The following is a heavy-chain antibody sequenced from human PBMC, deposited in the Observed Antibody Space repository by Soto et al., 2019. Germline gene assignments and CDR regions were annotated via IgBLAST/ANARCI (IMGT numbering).Heavy chain of an antibody. Sequence: QVQLVESGGGVVQPGTSLRLSCAASGFTFNNYGMHLVRQAPGTGLEWVAAISNDGSDKYYADSVKGRLTISRDNSKNTLYLQMDSLRAEDTAVYYCAKDQCIAASHGIDWGQGTMVTVSS. CDR1: GFTFNNYG. J-gene: IGHJ3*01. D-gene: IGHD6-13*01. CDR3: AKDQCIAASHGID. CDR2: ISNDGSDK. V-gene: IGHV3-30*18.